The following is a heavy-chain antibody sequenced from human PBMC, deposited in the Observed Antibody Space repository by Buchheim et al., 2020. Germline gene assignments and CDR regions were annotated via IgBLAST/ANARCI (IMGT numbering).Heavy chain of an antibody. CDR1: GGSFSGYY. CDR3: ARVVAAAGTTRGVVWFDP. J-gene: IGHJ5*02. D-gene: IGHD6-13*01. Sequence: QVQLQQWGAGLLKPSETLSLTCAVYGGSFSGYYWSWIRQPPGPGLEWIGEINHSGSTNYNPSPKSRVTISVDTSKNQFSLKRSSVAAADTAVYYCARVVAAAGTTRGVVWFDPWGQGTL. CDR2: INHSGST. V-gene: IGHV4-34*01.